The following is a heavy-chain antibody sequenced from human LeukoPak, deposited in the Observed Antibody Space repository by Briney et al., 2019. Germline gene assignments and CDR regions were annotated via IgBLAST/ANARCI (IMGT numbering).Heavy chain of an antibody. CDR3: ARADSGTMGAVDY. CDR1: GYIFTSYG. CDR2: ISSQYGNT. J-gene: IGHJ4*02. Sequence: ASVKVSCKTSGYIFTSYGISWVRQAPGQGLEWMGWISSQYGNTNYAQKLQGRVTLTTDSSTSTAYMELRSLRSEDTAVYYCARADSGTMGAVDYWGQGTLVTVSS. D-gene: IGHD1-7*01. V-gene: IGHV1-18*01.